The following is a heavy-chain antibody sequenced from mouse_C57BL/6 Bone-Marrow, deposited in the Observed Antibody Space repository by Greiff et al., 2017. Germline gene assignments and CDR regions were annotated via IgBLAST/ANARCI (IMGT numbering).Heavy chain of an antibody. D-gene: IGHD2-3*01. CDR3: ARAGWLLRAWFAY. J-gene: IGHJ3*01. CDR1: GYTFTSYW. CDR2: IDPSVSYT. V-gene: IGHV1-69*01. Sequence: QVQLQQPGAELVMPGASVKLSCKASGYTFTSYWMHWVKQRPGQGLEWIGEIDPSVSYTNYNQKFKGKSTLTVDKSSSTAYRQLSSLTSEDSAVYYCARAGWLLRAWFAYWGQGTLVTVSA.